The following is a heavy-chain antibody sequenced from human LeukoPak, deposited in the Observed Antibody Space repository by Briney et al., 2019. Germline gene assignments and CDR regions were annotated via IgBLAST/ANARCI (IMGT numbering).Heavy chain of an antibody. CDR1: GYTFTGYY. J-gene: IGHJ4*02. Sequence: ASMKVSCKASGYTFTGYYMHWVRQAPGQGLEWMGWINPNSGGTNYAQKFQGRVTMTRDTSISTAYMELSRLRSDDTAVYYCARDGSGSYYFDTHSDYWGQGTLVTVFS. D-gene: IGHD3-10*01. CDR2: INPNSGGT. CDR3: ARDGSGSYYFDTHSDY. V-gene: IGHV1-2*02.